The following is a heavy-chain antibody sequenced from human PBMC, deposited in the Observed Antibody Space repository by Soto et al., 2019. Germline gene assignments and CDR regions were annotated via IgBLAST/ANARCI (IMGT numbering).Heavy chain of an antibody. J-gene: IGHJ3*02. CDR3: ARKRNCGGDCYSNIPVDDFDI. V-gene: IGHV3-21*01. D-gene: IGHD2-21*02. Sequence: GGSLRLSCAASGFTLSSYSMNWVRQAPGKGLEWVSSISSSSGYIYYADSVKGRFTISRDNAKNLLYLQMNSLRAEDTAGYYCARKRNCGGDCYSNIPVDDFDIWGQGTMVTVSS. CDR2: ISSSSGYI. CDR1: GFTLSSYS.